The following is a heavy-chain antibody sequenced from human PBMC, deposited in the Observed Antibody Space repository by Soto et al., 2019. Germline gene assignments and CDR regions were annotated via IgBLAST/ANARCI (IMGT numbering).Heavy chain of an antibody. Sequence: GGSLRLSCAASGFTFSSYWMHWVRQAPGKGLVWVSRINSDGSSTSYADSVKGRFTISRDNAKNTLYLQMNSLRAEDTAVYYCASLVGGNNWFDPWGQGTLVTVS. D-gene: IGHD1-26*01. CDR2: INSDGSST. CDR3: ASLVGGNNWFDP. CDR1: GFTFSSYW. J-gene: IGHJ5*02. V-gene: IGHV3-74*01.